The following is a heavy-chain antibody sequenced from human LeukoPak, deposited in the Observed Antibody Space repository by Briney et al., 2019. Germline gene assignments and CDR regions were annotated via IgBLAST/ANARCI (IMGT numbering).Heavy chain of an antibody. CDR2: INHSGSA. Sequence: SETLSLTCAVSGGSFSGYYWTWIRQPPGKGLEWIGEINHSGSANYNPSLKSRVTISVDTSKNQFSLKLSSVTAADTAVYYCARRGMATTWDPWGQGTLVTVSS. CDR1: GGSFSGYY. D-gene: IGHD5-24*01. V-gene: IGHV4-34*01. CDR3: ARRGMATTWDP. J-gene: IGHJ5*02.